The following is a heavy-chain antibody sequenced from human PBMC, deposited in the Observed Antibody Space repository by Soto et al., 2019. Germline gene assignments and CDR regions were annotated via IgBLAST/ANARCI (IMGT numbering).Heavy chain of an antibody. J-gene: IGHJ4*02. Sequence: SETLSLTCAVYGGSFSGYYWSWIRQPPGKGLEWIGEINHSGSTNYNPSLKSRVTISVDTSKNQFSLKLSSVTAADTAVYYCAGRYCSSTSCYAYYFDYWGQGTLVTVSS. CDR2: INHSGST. CDR3: AGRYCSSTSCYAYYFDY. V-gene: IGHV4-34*01. D-gene: IGHD2-2*01. CDR1: GGSFSGYY.